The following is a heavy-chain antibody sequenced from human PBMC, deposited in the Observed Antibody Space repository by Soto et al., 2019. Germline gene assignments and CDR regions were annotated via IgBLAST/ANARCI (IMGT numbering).Heavy chain of an antibody. D-gene: IGHD6-13*01. J-gene: IGHJ4*02. CDR3: ARRAYSTEDLDY. CDR1: GYKFAEYG. Sequence: VESQKISCRGSGYKFAEYGSAWVRKKPGKGLEWMGIIFPGDSDTRYNPSFQGQVTISADKSIRTAYLQWSSLKASDTALYYCARRAYSTEDLDYWGQGTPVTVSS. V-gene: IGHV5-51*01. CDR2: IFPGDSDT.